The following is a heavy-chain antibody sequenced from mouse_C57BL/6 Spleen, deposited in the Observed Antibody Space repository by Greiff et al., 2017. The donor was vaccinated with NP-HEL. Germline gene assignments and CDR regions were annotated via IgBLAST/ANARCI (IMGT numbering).Heavy chain of an antibody. CDR3: TRPWDGFDY. CDR1: GYTFTDYE. J-gene: IGHJ2*01. V-gene: IGHV1-15*01. Sequence: QVQLQQSGAELVRPGASVTLSCKASGYTFTDYEMHWVKQTPVHGLEWIGAIDPETGGTAYNQKFKGKAILTADKSSSTAYMELRSLTSEDSAVYYCTRPWDGFDYWGQGTTLTVSS. CDR2: IDPETGGT. D-gene: IGHD4-1*01.